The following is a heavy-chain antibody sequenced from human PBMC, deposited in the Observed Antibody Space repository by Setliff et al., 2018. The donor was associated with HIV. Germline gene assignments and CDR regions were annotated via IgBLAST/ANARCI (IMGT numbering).Heavy chain of an antibody. CDR2: ISNSGIYI. CDR1: GFTFSSYS. J-gene: IGHJ4*02. CDR3: ARATVSSPGYSSGWYVY. D-gene: IGHD6-19*01. Sequence: GGSLRLSCAASGFTFSSYSMNWVRQAPGKGLEWVSSISNSGIYIYYADSVKGRFTISRDNAKTSLYLQMNSLRAEDTAVYYCARATVSSPGYSSGWYVYWGQGTLVTVSS. V-gene: IGHV3-21*01.